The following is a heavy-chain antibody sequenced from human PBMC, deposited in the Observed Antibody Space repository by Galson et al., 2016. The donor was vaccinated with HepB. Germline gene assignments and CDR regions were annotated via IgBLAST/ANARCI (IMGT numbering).Heavy chain of an antibody. CDR3: AKNFGDYVGDTFDM. Sequence: QAPGKGLEWVANINQDGGEKSSMDSVKGRFTISRDNAKNSLYLQMNSLRAEDTAVYYCAKNFGDYVGDTFDMWGQGTMVTVSS. J-gene: IGHJ3*02. CDR2: INQDGGEK. D-gene: IGHD4-17*01. V-gene: IGHV3-7*01.